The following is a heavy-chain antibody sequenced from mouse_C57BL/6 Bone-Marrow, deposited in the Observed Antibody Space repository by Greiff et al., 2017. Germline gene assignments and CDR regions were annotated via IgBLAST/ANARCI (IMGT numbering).Heavy chain of an antibody. J-gene: IGHJ2*01. CDR3: ARSKSHSNYDY. D-gene: IGHD2-5*01. CDR1: GYTFTSYW. CDR2: IHPNSGST. V-gene: IGHV1-64*01. Sequence: VQLQQPGAELVKPGASVKLSCKASGYTFTSYWMHWVKQRPGQGLEWIGMIHPNSGSTNYNEKFKSKATLTVDKSSSTAYMQLSSLTSEDSAVYYCARSKSHSNYDYWGQGTTLPVSS.